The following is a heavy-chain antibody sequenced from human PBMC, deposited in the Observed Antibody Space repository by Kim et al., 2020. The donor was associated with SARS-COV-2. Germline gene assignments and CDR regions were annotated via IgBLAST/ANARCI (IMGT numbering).Heavy chain of an antibody. CDR3: ARNWGIAAAGSCYYYGMDV. J-gene: IGHJ6*01. D-gene: IGHD6-13*01. CDR1: GGSISSYS. V-gene: IGHV4-59*13. CDR2: IFYSGAT. Sequence: SETLSLTCTVSGGSISSYSWSWIRQPPAKGLEWIGDIFYSGATNYNPSLKSRVTISVATSENQFSLRLTSMTAADTAVYHCARNWGIAAAGSCYYYGMDV.